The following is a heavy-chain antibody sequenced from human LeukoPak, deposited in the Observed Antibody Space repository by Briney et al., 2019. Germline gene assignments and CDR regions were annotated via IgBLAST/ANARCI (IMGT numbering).Heavy chain of an antibody. CDR3: ARELAGGAAGFDY. CDR2: IYYSGST. J-gene: IGHJ4*02. Sequence: PSETLSLTCTVSGGSISSYYWSWIRQPPGKGLEWIGYIYYSGSTNHNPSLKSRVTISVDTSKNQFSLKLSSVTAADTAVYYCARELAGGAAGFDYWGQGTLVTVSS. D-gene: IGHD6-13*01. V-gene: IGHV4-59*01. CDR1: GGSISSYY.